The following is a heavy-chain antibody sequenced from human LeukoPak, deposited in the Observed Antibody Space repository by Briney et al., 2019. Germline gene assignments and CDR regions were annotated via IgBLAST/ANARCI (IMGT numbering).Heavy chain of an antibody. D-gene: IGHD5-12*01. CDR2: IKKDGSET. J-gene: IGHJ4*02. CDR1: GFTFSTSW. CDR3: ARGRYSGTTYYFDY. Sequence: GSLRLSCAASGFTFSTSWMSWVRQVPGKGLEWVAYIKKDGSETYYVDSVKGRFTISRDNAKNSLYLQMNSLRAEDTAMYYCARGRYSGTTYYFDYWGQGTLVTVSS. V-gene: IGHV3-7*03.